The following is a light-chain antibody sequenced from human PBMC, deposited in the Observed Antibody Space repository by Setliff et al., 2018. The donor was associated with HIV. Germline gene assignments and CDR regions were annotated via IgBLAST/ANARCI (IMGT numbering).Light chain of an antibody. Sequence: QSVLTQPASVSGSPGQSITISCTGTSSDVGGYNYVSWYQHHPGKAPKLMIYDVSSRPSGVSDRFSGSKSGNTASLTISGLQAEDEADYFCCSYVTGSTYVFGTGTKATVL. CDR1: SSDVGGYNY. V-gene: IGLV2-14*03. J-gene: IGLJ1*01. CDR2: DVS. CDR3: CSYVTGSTYV.